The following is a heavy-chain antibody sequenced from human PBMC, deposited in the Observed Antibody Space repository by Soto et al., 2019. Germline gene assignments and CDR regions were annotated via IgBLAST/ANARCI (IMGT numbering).Heavy chain of an antibody. CDR2: ISGSGGST. CDR1: GFTFSSYA. Sequence: EVQLLESGGGLVQPGGSLRLSCAASGFTFSSYAMRWVRQAPVKGLEWVSGISGSGGSTYYADSVKGRFTISRDNSKNTLYLQMNSLRAEDTAVDYCARRGSGSYYDYCGQGTLVTVSS. V-gene: IGHV3-23*01. J-gene: IGHJ4*02. CDR3: ARRGSGSYYDY. D-gene: IGHD1-26*01.